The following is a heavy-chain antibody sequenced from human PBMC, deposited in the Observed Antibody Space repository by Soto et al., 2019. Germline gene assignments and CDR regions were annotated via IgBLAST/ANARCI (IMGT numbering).Heavy chain of an antibody. CDR1: GGSFSGYY. J-gene: IGHJ4*02. V-gene: IGHV4-34*01. Sequence: PSETLSLTCSIYGGSFSGYYWSWIRQPPGKGLEWIGEINHSGNTNYNPSLKSRVTISVDTSNNQFSLKLNSVTAADTAVYYCARAPWYETSGYLFDSWGQGTLVT. CDR3: ARAPWYETSGYLFDS. D-gene: IGHD3-22*01. CDR2: INHSGNT.